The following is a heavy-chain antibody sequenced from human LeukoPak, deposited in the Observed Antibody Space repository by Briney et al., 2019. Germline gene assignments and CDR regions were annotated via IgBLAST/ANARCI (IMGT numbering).Heavy chain of an antibody. Sequence: PSETLSLTCAVYGGSFSGYYWSWIRQPPGKGLEWMWEINDSGSTNYNPSLKSRVTISVDTSKNQFSLKLSSVTAADTAVYYCARGPNYCSSSSCPRDYYYYMDVWGEGTTVTVSS. CDR3: ARGPNYCSSSSCPRDYYYYMDV. CDR2: INDSGST. J-gene: IGHJ6*03. CDR1: GGSFSGYY. D-gene: IGHD2-2*01. V-gene: IGHV4-34*01.